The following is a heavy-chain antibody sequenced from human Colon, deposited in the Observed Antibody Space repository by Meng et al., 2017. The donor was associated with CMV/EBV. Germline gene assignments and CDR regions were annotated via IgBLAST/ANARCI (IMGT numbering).Heavy chain of an antibody. Sequence: GGSLRLSCVASGLTFSSHWMHWVRQPPGKELVWVSRISNDGRTPTYADSVKGRFTISRDNDKNTLYLQMNSLTVDDTAVYYCISEAAGGDYWGQGALVTVSS. CDR1: GLTFSSHW. CDR2: ISNDGRTP. D-gene: IGHD1-14*01. V-gene: IGHV3-74*01. CDR3: ISEAAGGDY. J-gene: IGHJ4*02.